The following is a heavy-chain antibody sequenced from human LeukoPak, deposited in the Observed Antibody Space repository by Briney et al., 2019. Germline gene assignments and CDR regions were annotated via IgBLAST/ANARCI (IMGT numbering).Heavy chain of an antibody. CDR3: AKAGWGRTGIYYFGY. Sequence: PGGSLRLSCVASGFTFSNYAMSWVRQAPGKGLEGASVISGSGGTTYYADSVKGRFTISRDNSKNTLYLQMNSLRAGDTAVYYCAKAGWGRTGIYYFGYWGQGTLVTVSS. D-gene: IGHD3-16*01. CDR1: GFTFSNYA. J-gene: IGHJ4*02. CDR2: ISGSGGTT. V-gene: IGHV3-23*01.